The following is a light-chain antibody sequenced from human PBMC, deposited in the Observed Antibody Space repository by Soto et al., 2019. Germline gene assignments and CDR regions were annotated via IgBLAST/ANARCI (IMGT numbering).Light chain of an antibody. CDR1: QSVDTN. CDR3: QQYNNWPPV. Sequence: EVVMTQSPATVSVSPGERATLSCRASQSVDTNLAWYQQKPGQAPRLLIHGASTRATDIPARFSGSGSGTEFTLTISSLQSEDFAVYFCQQYNNWPPVFGQGTRVAI. V-gene: IGKV3-15*01. J-gene: IGKJ1*01. CDR2: GAS.